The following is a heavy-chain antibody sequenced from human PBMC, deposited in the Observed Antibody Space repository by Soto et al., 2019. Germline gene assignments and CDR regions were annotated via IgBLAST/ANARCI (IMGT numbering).Heavy chain of an antibody. Sequence: SETLSLTCSVSAGSISYNSYYWGWIRQPPGKGLEWAGGIFYTATTYYSPSLKDRVTISVDTSKNSFSLNLISVTAADTAVYFCARLFLVAPGVNAGGXGTLVTVSS. CDR2: IFYTATT. CDR3: ARLFLVAPGVNA. J-gene: IGHJ4*01. V-gene: IGHV4-39*02. D-gene: IGHD5-12*01. CDR1: AGSISYNSYY.